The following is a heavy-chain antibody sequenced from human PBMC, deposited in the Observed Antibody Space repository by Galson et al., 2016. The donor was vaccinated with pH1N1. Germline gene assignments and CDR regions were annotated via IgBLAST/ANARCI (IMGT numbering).Heavy chain of an antibody. CDR3: ARRRSLARNYFGSGSYAARAYGS. D-gene: IGHD3-10*01. CDR2: IYPGDSDT. CDR1: GYSFSSYW. V-gene: IGHV5-51*03. J-gene: IGHJ3*02. Sequence: QSGAEVKKPGDSLKIYCRGSGYSFSSYWIGWVRQMPGKGLEWMGIIYPGDSDTRYSPSFQGQVTMSADKSVSAAYLHGSSLKSSDSAMYYCARRRSLARNYFGSGSYAARAYGSWGQGTMVTVSS.